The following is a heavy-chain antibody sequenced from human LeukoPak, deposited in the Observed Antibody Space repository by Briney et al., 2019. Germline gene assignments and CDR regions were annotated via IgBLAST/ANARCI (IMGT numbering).Heavy chain of an antibody. CDR2: IIPIFGTA. Sequence: RASVKVSCKASGGTFSSYAISWVRQAPGQGLEWMGGIIPIFGTANYAQKFQGRVTITADESTSTAYMELSSLRSEDTAVYYCARDNMVRGVITRDYYYYGMDVWGQGTTVTVSS. CDR1: GGTFSSYA. CDR3: ARDNMVRGVITRDYYYYGMDV. D-gene: IGHD3-10*01. V-gene: IGHV1-69*13. J-gene: IGHJ6*02.